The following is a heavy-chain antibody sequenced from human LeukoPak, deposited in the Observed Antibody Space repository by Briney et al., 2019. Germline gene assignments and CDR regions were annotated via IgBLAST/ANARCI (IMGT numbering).Heavy chain of an antibody. J-gene: IGHJ3*01. D-gene: IGHD3-10*01. Sequence: GESLKISCQGSGYSFNNYWIGWMRQMPGNGLEWMGIIHPGDSDIRYSPAFQGLVTISADMSISTAYLQWSSLKASDTAKYYCARQGGSGTFGAFNVWGRGTMVTVSS. V-gene: IGHV5-51*01. CDR3: ARQGGSGTFGAFNV. CDR1: GYSFNNYW. CDR2: IHPGDSDI.